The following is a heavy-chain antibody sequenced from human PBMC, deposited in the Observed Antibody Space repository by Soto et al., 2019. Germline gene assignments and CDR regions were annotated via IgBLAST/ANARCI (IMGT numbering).Heavy chain of an antibody. V-gene: IGHV1-8*01. CDR1: GYTFTSYD. CDR3: ARERLRGAFDI. Sequence: ASVKVSCKASGYTFTSYDINWVRQATGQGLEWMGWMNPNSGNTGYAQKFQGRVTMTKNTLYLQMNSLRAEDTAVYYCARERLRGAFDIWGQGTMVTVSS. J-gene: IGHJ3*02. CDR2: MNPNSGNT.